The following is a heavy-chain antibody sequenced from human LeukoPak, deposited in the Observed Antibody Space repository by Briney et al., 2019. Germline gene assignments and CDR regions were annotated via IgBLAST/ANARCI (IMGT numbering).Heavy chain of an antibody. CDR1: GYTFTSYG. Sequence: ASVKVSCKASGYTFTSYGISWVRQAPGQGLEWMGWISAYNGNTNYAQKLQGRFTMTTDTSTSTAYMELRSLRSDDTAVYYCAREKGYYDSSGYYFAGDWFDPWGQGTLVTVSS. CDR2: ISAYNGNT. J-gene: IGHJ5*02. CDR3: AREKGYYDSSGYYFAGDWFDP. D-gene: IGHD3-22*01. V-gene: IGHV1-18*01.